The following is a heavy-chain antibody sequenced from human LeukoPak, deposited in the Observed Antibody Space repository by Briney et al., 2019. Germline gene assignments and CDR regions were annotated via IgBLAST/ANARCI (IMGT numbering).Heavy chain of an antibody. Sequence: GGSLRLSCAASGFTFSSYGMHWVRQAPGKGLEWVAFIRYDGSNKCYADSVKGRFTISRDNSKNTLYLQMNSLRAEDTVVYYCAKDVIVAFDYWGQGTLVTVSS. CDR1: GFTFSSYG. CDR3: AKDVIVAFDY. V-gene: IGHV3-30*02. J-gene: IGHJ4*02. CDR2: IRYDGSNK. D-gene: IGHD2/OR15-2a*01.